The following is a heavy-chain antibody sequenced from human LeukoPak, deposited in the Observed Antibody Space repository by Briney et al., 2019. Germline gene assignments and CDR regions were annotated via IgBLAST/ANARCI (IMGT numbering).Heavy chain of an antibody. Sequence: GGSLRLSCAASGFTFSSYWMHWVRQAPGKGLVWVSRINSDGSSTSYADSVKGRFTISRDNAKNTLYLQMNSLRAEDTAVYYCARAGSRSLQAFDYWGQGTLVTVSS. V-gene: IGHV3-74*01. CDR3: ARAGSRSLQAFDY. J-gene: IGHJ4*02. D-gene: IGHD1-26*01. CDR2: INSDGSST. CDR1: GFTFSSYW.